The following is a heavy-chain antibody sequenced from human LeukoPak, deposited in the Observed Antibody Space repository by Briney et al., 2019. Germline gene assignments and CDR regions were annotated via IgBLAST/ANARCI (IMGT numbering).Heavy chain of an antibody. CDR2: ISYDGSKE. V-gene: IGHV3-30-3*01. CDR1: GFTFSSYA. CDR3: ARSRGASGYYWVDY. D-gene: IGHD3-22*01. Sequence: PGGSLRLSCAASGFTFSSYAMHWVRQAPGKGLEWVAVISYDGSKEYYADSVKGRFTISRDNPKNTLYLQINSLRAEDTAVYYCARSRGASGYYWVDYWGQGTLVTASS. J-gene: IGHJ4*02.